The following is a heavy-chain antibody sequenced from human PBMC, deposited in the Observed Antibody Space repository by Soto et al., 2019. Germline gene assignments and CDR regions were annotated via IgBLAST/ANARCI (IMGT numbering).Heavy chain of an antibody. CDR3: ARFYGNAFDV. D-gene: IGHD3-10*01. V-gene: IGHV4-39*02. J-gene: IGHJ3*01. CDR1: GGSITTSSYN. Sequence: XGTLSLTCSVSGGSITTSSYNWDWIRQPPGKGLEWIGTIYYDGSTSYNPSLRSQVTISVDTSKNHFALKVNSVTAADTAVYYCARFYGNAFDVWGRGTGVTVSS. CDR2: IYYDGST.